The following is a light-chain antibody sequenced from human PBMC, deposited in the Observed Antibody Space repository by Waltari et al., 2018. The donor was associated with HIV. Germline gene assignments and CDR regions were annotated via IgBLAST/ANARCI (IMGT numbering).Light chain of an antibody. V-gene: IGLV1-40*01. CDR3: QSYDSSLSGWV. CDR2: GNS. Sequence: QSVLPQPPSVSGAPGQRVTISCTWSSSNIGAGYDVHWYQQLPATAPKLLIYGNSNRPSGVPDRFSGSKSGTSASLAITGLQAEDEADYYCQSYDSSLSGWVFGGGTKLTVL. CDR1: SSNIGAGYD. J-gene: IGLJ3*02.